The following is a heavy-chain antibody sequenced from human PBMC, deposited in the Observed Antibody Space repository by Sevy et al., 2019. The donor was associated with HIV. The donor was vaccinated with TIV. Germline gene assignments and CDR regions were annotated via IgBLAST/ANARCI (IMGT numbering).Heavy chain of an antibody. D-gene: IGHD3-22*01. V-gene: IGHV3-48*02. J-gene: IGHJ6*02. CDR2: ISYTSTTI. Sequence: GGSLRLSCAVSGFTFNTYNMNWVRQAPGKGLEWVSYISYTSTTIYYTDSVRGRFTISRENAKNTLYLQMKSLRDEDTAVYYCASSDATSRVGYYYFAMDFWGQGTSVTVSS. CDR1: GFTFNTYN. CDR3: ASSDATSRVGYYYFAMDF.